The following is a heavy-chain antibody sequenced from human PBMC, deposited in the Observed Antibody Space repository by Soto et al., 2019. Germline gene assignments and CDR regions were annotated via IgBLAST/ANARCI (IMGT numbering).Heavy chain of an antibody. CDR1: GFTFDSYG. V-gene: IGHV3-30*03. CDR3: ARDLRFSSGWLDAFDM. Sequence: QVQLMESGGGAVQPGRSLRLSCAASGFTFDSYGMHWVRQAPGKGLEWVAVITYDGSNKYYGDSVKGRFTTSRDNPKNTLYLQMNSLRAEDTAMYYCARDLRFSSGWLDAFDMWGQGTMVTVST. D-gene: IGHD6-25*01. J-gene: IGHJ3*02. CDR2: ITYDGSNK.